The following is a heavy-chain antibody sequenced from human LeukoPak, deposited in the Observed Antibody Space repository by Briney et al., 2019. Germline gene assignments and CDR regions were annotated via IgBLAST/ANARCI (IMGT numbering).Heavy chain of an antibody. J-gene: IGHJ4*02. CDR2: ISAYNGNT. Sequence: ASVKVSCKASGYTFSSYYMHWVRQAPGQGLEWMGWISAYNGNTNYAQKLQGRVTMTTDTSTSTAYMELRSLRSDDTAVYYCARVDDFWSGYPRNWGQGTLVTVSS. V-gene: IGHV1-18*04. CDR3: ARVDDFWSGYPRN. CDR1: GYTFSSYY. D-gene: IGHD3-3*01.